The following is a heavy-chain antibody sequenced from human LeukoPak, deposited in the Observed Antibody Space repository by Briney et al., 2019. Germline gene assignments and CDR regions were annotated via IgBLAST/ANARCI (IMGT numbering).Heavy chain of an antibody. CDR3: AREERFGESKLDY. CDR1: GYTFATSG. D-gene: IGHD3-10*01. J-gene: IGHJ4*02. Sequence: ASVKVSCKASGYTFATSGASWVRHAPGQGLEWMGWISVFNGNTNYAQKLQGRLTMTTDTSTSTAYMDLTSLTSDDTAVYYCAREERFGESKLDYWGQGTLVTVSS. CDR2: ISVFNGNT. V-gene: IGHV1-18*01.